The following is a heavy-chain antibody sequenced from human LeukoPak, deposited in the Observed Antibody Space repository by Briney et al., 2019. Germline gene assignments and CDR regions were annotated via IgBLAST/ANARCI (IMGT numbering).Heavy chain of an antibody. CDR2: INHNAETI. Sequence: GGSLRLSCAASGFTFSSYVMSWVRQAPGKGLEWVSYINHNAETIYYADSVKGRFTISRDNSKNTLYLQMNSLRAEDTAVYYCAATTGLYSGYRIFDYWGQGTLVTVSS. CDR1: GFTFSSYV. J-gene: IGHJ4*02. V-gene: IGHV3-23*01. D-gene: IGHD5-12*01. CDR3: AATTGLYSGYRIFDY.